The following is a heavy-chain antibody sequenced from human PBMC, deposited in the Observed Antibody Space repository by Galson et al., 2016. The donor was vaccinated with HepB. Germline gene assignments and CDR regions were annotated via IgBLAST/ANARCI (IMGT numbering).Heavy chain of an antibody. Sequence: SLRLSCAAPGFTFTSYYLTWFRQTPGKGLEWVSSISGDGAYITYADSVKGRFTISRDNSKESVFLQMSGLRAEDTAVYYCARDAVVPGAPVYWGQGTLVTVSS. CDR3: ARDAVVPGAPVY. CDR2: ISGDGAYI. V-gene: IGHV3-21*01. D-gene: IGHD3-10*02. J-gene: IGHJ4*02. CDR1: GFTFTSYY.